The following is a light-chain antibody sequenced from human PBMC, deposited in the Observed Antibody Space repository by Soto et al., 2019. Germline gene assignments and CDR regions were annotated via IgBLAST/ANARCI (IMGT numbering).Light chain of an antibody. CDR3: SSYTSSSTLV. CDR2: DVS. CDR1: SSDVGGYNY. J-gene: IGLJ2*01. V-gene: IGLV2-14*01. Sequence: QSVLTQPASVSGSPGQSITISCTGTSSDVGGYNYVSWYQQHPGKAXKLXIYDVSNXPXGXSXRFXGXXXXXXXXLXXSGXQAEDEADYYCSSYTSSSTLVFGGGTKLTVL.